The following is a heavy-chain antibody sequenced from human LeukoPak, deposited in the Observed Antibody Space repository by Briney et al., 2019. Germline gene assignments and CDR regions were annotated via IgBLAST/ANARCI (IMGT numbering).Heavy chain of an antibody. Sequence: GVSLRLSCAASGFTFSSYAMNWVRQAPGKGLEWVSTIRGSTGSTNYADPVKGRFTISRDNSKNTLYLQMNSLRDEDTAVYYCARGITMIVQKINAMDVWGQGTTVTVSS. CDR2: IRGSTGST. D-gene: IGHD3-22*01. J-gene: IGHJ6*02. V-gene: IGHV3-23*01. CDR3: ARGITMIVQKINAMDV. CDR1: GFTFSSYA.